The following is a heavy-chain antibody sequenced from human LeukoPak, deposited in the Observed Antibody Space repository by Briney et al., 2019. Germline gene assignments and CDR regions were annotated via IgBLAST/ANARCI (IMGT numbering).Heavy chain of an antibody. J-gene: IGHJ4*02. CDR1: GFTFSSYE. Sequence: QPGGSLRLSCAASGFTFSSYEMNWVRQAPGKGLEGVSHISSSGSTRTYADSVKGRFTISRDNAKNSLYLEMNSLRAEDTAVYYCAREIVSAVAGNFDYWGQGTLVTVSS. CDR2: ISSSGSTR. CDR3: AREIVSAVAGNFDY. D-gene: IGHD6-19*01. V-gene: IGHV3-48*03.